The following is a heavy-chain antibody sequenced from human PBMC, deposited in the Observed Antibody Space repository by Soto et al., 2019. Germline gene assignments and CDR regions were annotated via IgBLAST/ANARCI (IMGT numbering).Heavy chain of an antibody. CDR1: GGSIRSGNYY. CDR3: AREGIQLCLSRRVWFDP. J-gene: IGHJ5*02. CDR2: IYSTGSS. Sequence: SETRSLTCTVSGGSIRSGNYYWSWIHNSPGKGLEWIGYIYSTGSSYYNPSLRSRVSMSVDTSKNQFSLNLSSVTAADTAVYFCAREGIQLCLSRRVWFDPWAQGT. V-gene: IGHV4-30-4*01. D-gene: IGHD5-18*01.